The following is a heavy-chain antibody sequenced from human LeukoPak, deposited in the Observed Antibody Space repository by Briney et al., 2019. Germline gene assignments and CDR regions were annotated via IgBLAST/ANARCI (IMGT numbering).Heavy chain of an antibody. D-gene: IGHD1-14*01. CDR2: ISGSGGST. CDR3: ARATAGTGTSLEPY. Sequence: GGSLRLSCAASGFTFSSYAMSWVRQAPGKGLEWVSAISGSGGSTYYADSVKGRFTISRDNAKNSLYLQMNSLRAEDTAVYYCARATAGTGTSLEPYWGQGTLVTVSS. V-gene: IGHV3-23*01. CDR1: GFTFSSYA. J-gene: IGHJ4*02.